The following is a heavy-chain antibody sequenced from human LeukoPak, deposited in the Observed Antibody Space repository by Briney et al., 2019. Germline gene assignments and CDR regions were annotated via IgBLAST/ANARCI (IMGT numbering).Heavy chain of an antibody. J-gene: IGHJ4*02. Sequence: PGGSLRLSCVGSGFTFTKYFFTWVRQAPGKGLEWVSEISTSRSSTYYADSVKARFTISRDNSKNTVYLQMNSLRVEDTAVYYCAKESEYSDLGSFDKGLDHWGQGTLVTVSS. CDR3: AKESEYSDLGSFDKGLDH. CDR2: ISTSRSST. V-gene: IGHV3-23*01. D-gene: IGHD3-10*01. CDR1: GFTFTKYF.